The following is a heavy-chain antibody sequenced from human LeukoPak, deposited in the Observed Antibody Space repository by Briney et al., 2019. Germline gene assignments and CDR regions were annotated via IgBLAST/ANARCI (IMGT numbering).Heavy chain of an antibody. V-gene: IGHV3-43*02. D-gene: IGHD2-21*01. CDR2: MNGHGGST. CDR1: GFTFDDYA. Sequence: PAGSLRLSCAASGFTFDDYAMHWVRQAPGKGLEWVSLMNGHGGSTSYADSVKGRFTISRDNNKNSLYLQMNSLRIEDTALYYCVRGCCAGHTNWFGPWGQGTLVTVSS. J-gene: IGHJ5*02. CDR3: VRGCCAGHTNWFGP.